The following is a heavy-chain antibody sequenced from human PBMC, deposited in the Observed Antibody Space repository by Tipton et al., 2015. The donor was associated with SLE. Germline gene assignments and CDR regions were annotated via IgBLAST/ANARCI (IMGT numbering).Heavy chain of an antibody. Sequence: TLSLTCTVSGGSISSGDYYWSWIRQSPGMGLEWIGYIYYSGSTYYNPSLKSRVNISVNTYKDHFSLKLSSVTAADTAVYYWARAQGYYAEFDYWGQGTLVTVSS. V-gene: IGHV4-30-4*01. CDR2: IYYSGST. CDR3: ARAQGYYAEFDY. CDR1: GGSISSGDYY. J-gene: IGHJ4*02. D-gene: IGHD2-2*01.